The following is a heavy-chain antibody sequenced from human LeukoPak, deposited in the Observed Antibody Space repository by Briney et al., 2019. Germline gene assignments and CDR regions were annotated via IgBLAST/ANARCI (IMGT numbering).Heavy chain of an antibody. Sequence: GRSLRLSCAASGFTFSSYAMHWVRQAPGKGLEWVAVISYDGSNKYYADSEKGRFTISRDNSKNTLYLQMNSLRAEDTAVYYCARVYEQWLSTNYGMDVWGQGTTVTVSS. V-gene: IGHV3-30-3*01. CDR2: ISYDGSNK. D-gene: IGHD6-19*01. CDR1: GFTFSSYA. CDR3: ARVYEQWLSTNYGMDV. J-gene: IGHJ6*02.